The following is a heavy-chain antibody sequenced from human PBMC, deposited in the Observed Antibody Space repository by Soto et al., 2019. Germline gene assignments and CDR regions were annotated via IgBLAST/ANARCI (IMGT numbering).Heavy chain of an antibody. V-gene: IGHV4-31*03. CDR1: GGSISSGGYY. D-gene: IGHD3-22*01. J-gene: IGHJ3*02. CDR2: IYYSGST. Sequence: PSETLSLTCTVSGGSISSGGYYWSWIRQHPGKGLEWIGYIYYSGSTYYNPSLKSRVTISVDTSKNQFSLKLSSVTAADTAVYYCARDESYYYYDSSGYSTDAFDIWGQGTMVTVSS. CDR3: ARDESYYYYDSSGYSTDAFDI.